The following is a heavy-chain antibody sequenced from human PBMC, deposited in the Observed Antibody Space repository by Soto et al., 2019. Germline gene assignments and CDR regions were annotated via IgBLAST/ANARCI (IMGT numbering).Heavy chain of an antibody. Sequence: GGSLRLSCAVSGFTFRNYAMSWVRQAPGKGLEWVAGITGTGSSTSYSDSVRGRFTISRDNSKNTLYLLMNSLRAEDTAVYWCAKTPNSRLLNSWGQGALVTVSS. CDR3: AKTPNSRLLNS. D-gene: IGHD3-9*01. J-gene: IGHJ4*02. CDR1: GFTFRNYA. CDR2: ITGTGSST. V-gene: IGHV3-23*01.